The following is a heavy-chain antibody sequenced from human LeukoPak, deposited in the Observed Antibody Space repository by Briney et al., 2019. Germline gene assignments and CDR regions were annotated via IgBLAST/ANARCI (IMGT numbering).Heavy chain of an antibody. CDR2: IYSGGSI. J-gene: IGHJ4*02. Sequence: GGSLRLSCAASGFTFSSYSMNWVRQAPGKGLEWVSVIYSGGSIYYADSVKGRFTISRDISKSTVYLQMNGLRVEDTAVYYCARGNGYDGFDYWGQGTLVTVSS. V-gene: IGHV3-53*01. CDR1: GFTFSSYS. D-gene: IGHD5-12*01. CDR3: ARGNGYDGFDY.